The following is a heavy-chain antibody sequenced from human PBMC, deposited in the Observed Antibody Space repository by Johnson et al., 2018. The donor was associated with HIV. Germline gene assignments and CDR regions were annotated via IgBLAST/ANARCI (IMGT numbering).Heavy chain of an antibody. CDR1: GFTFSSYA. D-gene: IGHD3-16*01. J-gene: IGHJ3*02. V-gene: IGHV3-30*04. CDR3: AKAPSMGADGLDI. CDR2: ISYDGSKV. Sequence: QVLLVESGGGVVQPGRSLRLSCAASGFTFSSYAMHWVLQAPGKGLEWVAVISYDGSKVYYADSVKGRFTISRDNSKNTLYLQMNSLRPADMGLYYCAKAPSMGADGLDIWGQGTMVTVSS.